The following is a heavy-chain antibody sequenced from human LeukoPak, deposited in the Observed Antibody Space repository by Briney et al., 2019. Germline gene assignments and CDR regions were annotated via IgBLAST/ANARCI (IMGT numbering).Heavy chain of an antibody. Sequence: PGGSLRLSCAASGFTFSSYSMNWVRQAPGKGLEWVSYISSSSSTIYYADSVKSRFTISRDNAKNSLYLQMNSLRAEDTAVYYCARQYDSSGYYHTGVDCWGQGTLVTVSS. CDR2: ISSSSSTI. V-gene: IGHV3-48*04. D-gene: IGHD3-22*01. CDR1: GFTFSSYS. J-gene: IGHJ4*02. CDR3: ARQYDSSGYYHTGVDC.